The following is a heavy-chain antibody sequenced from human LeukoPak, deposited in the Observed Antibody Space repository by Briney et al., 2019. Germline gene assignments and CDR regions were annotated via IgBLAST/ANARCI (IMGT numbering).Heavy chain of an antibody. D-gene: IGHD2-21*01. CDR1: GFTFGDYA. CDR3: TREASTPYCGGDCPLGY. Sequence: GSLRLSCTASGFTFGDYAMSWVRQAPGKGLEWVGFIRNKAYGGTTEYAASVKGRFTISRDDSKSIAYLQMNSLKTEDTAVYYCTREASTPYCGGDCPLGYWGQGTLVTVSS. J-gene: IGHJ4*02. V-gene: IGHV3-49*04. CDR2: IRNKAYGGTT.